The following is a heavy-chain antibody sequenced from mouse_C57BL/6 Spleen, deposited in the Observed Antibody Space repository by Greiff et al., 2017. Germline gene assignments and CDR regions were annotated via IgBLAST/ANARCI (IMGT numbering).Heavy chain of an antibody. J-gene: IGHJ3*01. CDR2: INPSTGGT. D-gene: IGHD2-5*01. Sequence: EVKLMESGPELVKPGASVKISCKASGYSFTGYYMNWVKQSPEKSLEWIGEINPSTGGTTYNQKFKAKATLTVDKSSSTAYMQLKSLTSEDSAVYYCARGRGLSYYSNGGAWFAYWGQGTLVTVSA. CDR1: GYSFTGYY. CDR3: ARGRGLSYYSNGGAWFAY. V-gene: IGHV1-42*01.